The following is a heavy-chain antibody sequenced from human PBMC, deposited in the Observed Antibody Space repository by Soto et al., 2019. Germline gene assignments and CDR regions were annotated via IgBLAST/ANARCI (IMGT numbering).Heavy chain of an antibody. CDR3: ARETQQETRRFDP. Sequence: SETLSLTCTVSGGSISSGDYYWSWIRQPPGKGLEWIGYIYYSGSTHYNPSLKSRVTISVDTSKNQFSLKLSSVTAADTAVYYCARETQQETRRFDPWGQGPLVTV. CDR2: IYYSGST. J-gene: IGHJ5*02. CDR1: GGSISSGDYY. V-gene: IGHV4-30-4*01.